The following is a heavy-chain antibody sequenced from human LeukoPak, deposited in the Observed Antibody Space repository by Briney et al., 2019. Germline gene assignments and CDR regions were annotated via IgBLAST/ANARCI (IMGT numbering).Heavy chain of an antibody. J-gene: IGHJ3*02. V-gene: IGHV3-11*01. D-gene: IGHD2-2*01. CDR1: GFTFSDYY. CDR3: AREKIESGYCSSTSCRARHDAFDI. CDR2: ISSSGSTI. Sequence: KPGGSLRLSCAASGFTFSDYYMSWIRQAPGKGLEWVSYISSSGSTIYYADSVKGRFTISRDNAKNSLYLQMNSLRAEDTAVYYCAREKIESGYCSSTSCRARHDAFDIWGQGTMVTVSS.